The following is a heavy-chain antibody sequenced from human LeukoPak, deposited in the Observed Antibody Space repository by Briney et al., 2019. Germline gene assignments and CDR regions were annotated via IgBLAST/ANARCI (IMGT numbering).Heavy chain of an antibody. J-gene: IGHJ5*02. Sequence: SETLSLTCTVSGGSISSLYWTWIRQPPGKGLEWIGYIHHSGVTDYNPSLKSRITMSVDTSKNHVSLNLTSVTAADTAVYYCAGVLGSDNYHWFDPWGQGTLVTVSS. CDR3: AGVLGSDNYHWFDP. CDR2: IHHSGVT. D-gene: IGHD3-10*01. V-gene: IGHV4-59*11. CDR1: GGSISSLY.